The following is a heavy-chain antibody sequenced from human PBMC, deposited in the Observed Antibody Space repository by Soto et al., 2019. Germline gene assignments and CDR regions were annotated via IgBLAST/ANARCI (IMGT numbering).Heavy chain of an antibody. J-gene: IGHJ4*02. Sequence: PSETLSLTCTVSGCSISIYYWNWFRQPPGKGLEWIGYIYYIGSPNYNPSFESRVTISVDTSKNQFSLKLSSVTAADTAVYYCAREGLYYFDYWGQGTLVTVSS. CDR2: IYYIGSP. CDR1: GCSISIYY. D-gene: IGHD3-10*01. V-gene: IGHV4-59*12. CDR3: AREGLYYFDY.